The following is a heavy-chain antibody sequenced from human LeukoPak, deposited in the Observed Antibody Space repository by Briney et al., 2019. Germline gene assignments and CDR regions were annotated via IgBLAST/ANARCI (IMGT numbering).Heavy chain of an antibody. CDR3: ARDKDYGDYVPFDY. Sequence: GGSLRLSCAASGFTFSSYSVNWVRQAPGKGLEWVSSISSSSSYIYYADSVKGRFTISRDNAKNSLYLQMNSLRAEDTAVYYCARDKDYGDYVPFDYWGQGTLVTVSS. CDR1: GFTFSSYS. V-gene: IGHV3-21*01. D-gene: IGHD4-17*01. J-gene: IGHJ4*02. CDR2: ISSSSSYI.